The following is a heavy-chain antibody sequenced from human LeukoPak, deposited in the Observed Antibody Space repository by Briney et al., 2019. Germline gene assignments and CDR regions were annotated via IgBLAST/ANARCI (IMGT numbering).Heavy chain of an antibody. CDR2: ISTVGFT. V-gene: IGHV4-4*07. J-gene: IGHJ4*02. CDR3: ARAGVITGEYYFDY. Sequence: SETLSLTWTVSGGSISIDYWSSIRQPARKGLEWIGRISTVGFTNYNPSLKSRVTMSLATPKNPFSLKLTSVTAADSAVYYCARAGVITGEYYFDYWGQGTLVTVSS. CDR1: GGSISIDY. D-gene: IGHD3-22*01.